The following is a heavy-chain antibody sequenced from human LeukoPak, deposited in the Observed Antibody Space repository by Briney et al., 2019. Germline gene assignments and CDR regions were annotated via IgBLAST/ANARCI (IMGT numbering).Heavy chain of an antibody. J-gene: IGHJ3*02. D-gene: IGHD5-12*01. V-gene: IGHV1-69*05. CDR1: GGTFSSYA. Sequence: SVKVSCKASGGTFSSYAISWVRQAPGQGLEWMGGIIPIFGTANYAQKFQGRVTITTDESTSTAYMELSRLRSDDTAVYYCARGGRRGYSGYDAPDAFDIWGQGTMVTVSS. CDR2: IIPIFGTA. CDR3: ARGGRRGYSGYDAPDAFDI.